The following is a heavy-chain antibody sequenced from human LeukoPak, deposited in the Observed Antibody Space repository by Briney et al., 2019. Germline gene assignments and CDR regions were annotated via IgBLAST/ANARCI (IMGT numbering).Heavy chain of an antibody. CDR1: GFTFITYD. V-gene: IGHV3-23*01. Sequence: PGGSLRLSCAASGFTFITYDMSWVRQAPGKGLEWVSAISSSGDVTKYADSAKSRFTISRDNSKNTVYLQMNSLRAEDTAVYYCAKGGVYSGYAFDPWGQGTLVTVSS. CDR2: ISSSGDVT. D-gene: IGHD5-12*01. J-gene: IGHJ5*02. CDR3: AKGGVYSGYAFDP.